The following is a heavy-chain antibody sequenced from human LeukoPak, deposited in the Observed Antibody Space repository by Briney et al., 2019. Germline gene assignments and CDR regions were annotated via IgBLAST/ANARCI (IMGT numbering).Heavy chain of an antibody. CDR2: IYSSGVT. D-gene: IGHD1-1*01. Sequence: SETLSLTCADSEGFNINCPWKSGRQSAGKGLEWIGRIYSSGVTNYNPSLKSRVSMSVDLSMRQFSLTLTSMTPTNTAVYYCTTVENLVRGIIERGHLDFWGQGILVTVSS. CDR1: EGFNINCP. CDR3: TTVENLVRGIIERGHLDF. J-gene: IGHJ4*02. V-gene: IGHV4-4*07.